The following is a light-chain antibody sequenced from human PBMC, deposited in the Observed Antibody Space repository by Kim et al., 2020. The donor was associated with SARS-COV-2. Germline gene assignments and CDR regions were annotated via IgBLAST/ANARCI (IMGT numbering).Light chain of an antibody. CDR1: TAAVTSGQF. Sequence: QAVVTQEPSLTVSPGGTVTLTCGSSTAAVTSGQFPFWFQQKPGQAPKTLVYDTNKTHSWTPARFSGSLLGGRAALTLSGAQPEDEAEYYCLLCYRTARVFGGGTKLTVL. CDR2: DTN. J-gene: IGLJ3*02. V-gene: IGLV7-46*01. CDR3: LLCYRTARV.